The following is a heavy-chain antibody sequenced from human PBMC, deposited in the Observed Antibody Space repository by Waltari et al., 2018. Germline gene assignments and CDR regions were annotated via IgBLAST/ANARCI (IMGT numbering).Heavy chain of an antibody. CDR1: GGSISSYY. CDR2: IYYSGST. D-gene: IGHD3-16*01. Sequence: LQESGPGLVKPSETLSLTCTVSGGSISSYYWSWIRQPPGKGLEWIGYIYYSGSTNYNPSLKSRVTISVDTSKNQFSLKLSSVTAADTAVYYCARGLRGGVRPAFDYWGQGTLVTVSS. CDR3: ARGLRGGVRPAFDY. V-gene: IGHV4-59*01. J-gene: IGHJ4*02.